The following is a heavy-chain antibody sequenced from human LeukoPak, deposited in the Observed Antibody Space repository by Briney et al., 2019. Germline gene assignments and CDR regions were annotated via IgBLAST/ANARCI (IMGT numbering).Heavy chain of an antibody. CDR1: GGSISSGSYY. CDR2: IYTSGST. Sequence: SETLSLTCTVSGGSISSGSYYWSWIRQPAGKGLEWIGRIYTSGSTNYNPSLKSRVTISVDTSKNQFSLKLSSVTAADTAVYYCARDGTPGVLDVLGLNWFDPWGQGTLVTASS. J-gene: IGHJ5*02. CDR3: ARDGTPGVLDVLGLNWFDP. D-gene: IGHD6-13*01. V-gene: IGHV4-61*02.